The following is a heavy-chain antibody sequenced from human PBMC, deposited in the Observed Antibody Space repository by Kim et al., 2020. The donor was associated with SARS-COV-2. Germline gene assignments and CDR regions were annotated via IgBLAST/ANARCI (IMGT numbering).Heavy chain of an antibody. CDR3: ASRPAIYSSSWYGSMDV. J-gene: IGHJ6*02. V-gene: IGHV1-46*01. Sequence: ASVKVSCKASGYTFTSYYMHWVRQAPGQGLEWMGIINPSGGSTSYAQKFQGRVTMTRDTSTSTVYMELSSLRSEDTAVYYCASRPAIYSSSWYGSMDVWGQGTTVTVSS. CDR2: INPSGGST. CDR1: GYTFTSYY. D-gene: IGHD6-13*01.